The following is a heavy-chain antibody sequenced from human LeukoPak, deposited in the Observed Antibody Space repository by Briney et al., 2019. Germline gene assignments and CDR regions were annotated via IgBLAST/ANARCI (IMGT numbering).Heavy chain of an antibody. CDR2: INAGNGNT. V-gene: IGHV1-3*03. Sequence: ASVKVSCKASGYTFSSYGISWVRQAPGQRLEWMGWINAGNGNTKYSQEFQGRVTITRDTSASTAYMELSSLRSEDMAVYYCARGYSSSWYFDYWGQGTLVTVSS. D-gene: IGHD6-13*01. CDR1: GYTFSSYG. J-gene: IGHJ4*02. CDR3: ARGYSSSWYFDY.